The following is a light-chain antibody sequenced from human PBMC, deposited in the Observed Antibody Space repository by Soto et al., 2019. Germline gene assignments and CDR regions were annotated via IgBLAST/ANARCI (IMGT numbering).Light chain of an antibody. J-gene: IGKJ1*01. Sequence: EIVMTQSPATLSVSPGERATLSCRASESVSSNLAWYQQKPGQAPRLLIYGASTRATGIPARISGSGSGTEFTLTISSLQSEDFAVYYCQQYNKWRTF. CDR3: QQYNKWRT. V-gene: IGKV3-15*01. CDR2: GAS. CDR1: ESVSSN.